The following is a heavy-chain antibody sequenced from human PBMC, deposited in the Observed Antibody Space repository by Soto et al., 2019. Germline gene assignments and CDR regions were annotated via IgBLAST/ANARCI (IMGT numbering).Heavy chain of an antibody. D-gene: IGHD2-8*01. Sequence: PSETLSLTCAVSGGSLSSSNWWSWVRQPPGQTLEWLGELLYSGSTKYNPSLSSRVTISADQSNNVFSLRLTSVTAADTAMYYCVHHGGVPYPHDVWGQGVLVTVSS. J-gene: IGHJ1*01. V-gene: IGHV4-4*02. CDR1: GGSLSSSNW. CDR3: VHHGGVPYPHDV. CDR2: LLYSGST.